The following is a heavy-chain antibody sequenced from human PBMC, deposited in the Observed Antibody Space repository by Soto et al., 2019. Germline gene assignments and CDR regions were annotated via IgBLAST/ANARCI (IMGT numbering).Heavy chain of an antibody. Sequence: ASVKVSCKASGYTFTTSAMHWVRQAPGQRLEWMGWINAGNGNTKYSQKFQGRVTITRDTSASTAYMELSSLRSEDTAVYYCARGKQQLSTSWFDPWGQGTLVTVSS. D-gene: IGHD6-13*01. CDR3: ARGKQQLSTSWFDP. J-gene: IGHJ5*02. V-gene: IGHV1-3*01. CDR2: INAGNGNT. CDR1: GYTFTTSA.